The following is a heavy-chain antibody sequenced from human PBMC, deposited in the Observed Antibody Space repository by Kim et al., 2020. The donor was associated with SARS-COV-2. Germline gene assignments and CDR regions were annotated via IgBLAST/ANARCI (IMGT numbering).Heavy chain of an antibody. V-gene: IGHV3-23*03. Sequence: GGSLRLSCAAYGFPFSKYAMSWVRQAPGKGLEWVSLIYSAGDTTYYSDSVKGRFTISRDNSKNTLSLQMYSLRAEDTALYYCATVGDPALSPDYWGQGTLVSVSS. D-gene: IGHD1-26*01. CDR2: IYSAGDTT. CDR3: ATVGDPALSPDY. J-gene: IGHJ4*02. CDR1: GFPFSKYA.